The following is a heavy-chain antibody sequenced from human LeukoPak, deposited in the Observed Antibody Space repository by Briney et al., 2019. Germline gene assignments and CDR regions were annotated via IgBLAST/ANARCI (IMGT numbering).Heavy chain of an antibody. CDR3: AREGGPYRPLDY. CDR2: IHYSGST. Sequence: PSETLSLTCTVSGGSISSYYWNWIRQPPGKGLEWIGLIHYSGSTNYNPSLKSRLTMSVDTSKNQFSLKLSSVTAADTAVYYCAREGGPYRPLDYSGQGTLVTVSS. J-gene: IGHJ4*02. CDR1: GGSISSYY. V-gene: IGHV4-59*12.